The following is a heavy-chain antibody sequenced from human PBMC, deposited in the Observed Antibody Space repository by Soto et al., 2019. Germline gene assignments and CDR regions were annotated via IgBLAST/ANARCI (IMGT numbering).Heavy chain of an antibody. J-gene: IGHJ6*02. CDR3: ARDAGYDGLDI. Sequence: EVQLVESGGGLVQPGGSLRLSCAASGFTFSTYDMHWVRQRPGKGLEWVSLIGTAGDTYFPDSVKGRFTVSRENAKNSFYLQMTHLEAGDTAVYYCARDAGYDGLDIWGRGTTVIVSS. V-gene: IGHV3-13*01. CDR2: IGTAGDT. CDR1: GFTFSTYD.